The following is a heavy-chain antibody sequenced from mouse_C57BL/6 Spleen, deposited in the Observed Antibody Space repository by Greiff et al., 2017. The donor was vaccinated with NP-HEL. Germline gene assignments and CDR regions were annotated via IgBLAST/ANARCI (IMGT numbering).Heavy chain of an antibody. Sequence: VQLQQSGAELVRPGASVKLSCKASGYTFTDYYINWVKQRPGQGLEWIARIYPGSGNTYYNEKFKGKATLTAEKSSSTAYMQLSSLTSEDSAVYFCARTTVVAKNAMDYWGQGTSVTVSS. V-gene: IGHV1-76*01. CDR1: GYTFTDYY. D-gene: IGHD1-1*01. CDR2: IYPGSGNT. CDR3: ARTTVVAKNAMDY. J-gene: IGHJ4*01.